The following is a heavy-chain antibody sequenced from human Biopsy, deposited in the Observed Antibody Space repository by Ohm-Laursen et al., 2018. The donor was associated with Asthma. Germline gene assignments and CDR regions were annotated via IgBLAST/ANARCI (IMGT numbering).Heavy chain of an antibody. D-gene: IGHD5-12*01. Sequence: SLRLSCSASGFTFRHYALHWVRQAPGKGLEWVAFILSDGGEPSYADSVKGRFSISRDNSKSTAYLQMNSLRAGDTAVYYCASESYLRGFGHTLDLWGQGTQVTFS. V-gene: IGHV3-33*01. J-gene: IGHJ5*02. CDR3: ASESYLRGFGHTLDL. CDR1: GFTFRHYA. CDR2: ILSDGGEP.